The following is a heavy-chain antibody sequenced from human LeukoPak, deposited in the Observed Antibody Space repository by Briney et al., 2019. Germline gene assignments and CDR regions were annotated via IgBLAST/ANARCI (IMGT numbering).Heavy chain of an antibody. D-gene: IGHD5-24*01. CDR2: ISGSGGST. Sequence: GGSLRLSCAASGFTFSSYAMSWVRQAPGKGLEWVSAISGSGGSTYYADSVKGRFTISGDNSKNTLYLQMNSLRAEDTAVYYCAKDLEMATINLYFDYWGQGTLVTVSS. CDR1: GFTFSSYA. CDR3: AKDLEMATINLYFDY. J-gene: IGHJ4*02. V-gene: IGHV3-23*01.